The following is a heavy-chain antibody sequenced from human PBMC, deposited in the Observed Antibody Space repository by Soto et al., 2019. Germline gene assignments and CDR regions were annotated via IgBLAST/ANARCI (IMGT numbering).Heavy chain of an antibody. CDR1: GFTFTSSA. CDR2: IVVGSGNT. J-gene: IGHJ5*02. V-gene: IGHV1-58*02. CDR3: AAGPNYGDYDLRFDP. D-gene: IGHD4-17*01. Sequence: SVKVSCKASGFTFTSSAMQWVRQARGQRLEWIGWIVVGSGNTNYAQKFQERVTITRGMSTSTAYMELSSLRSEDTAVYYCAAGPNYGDYDLRFDPWGQGTLVTVSS.